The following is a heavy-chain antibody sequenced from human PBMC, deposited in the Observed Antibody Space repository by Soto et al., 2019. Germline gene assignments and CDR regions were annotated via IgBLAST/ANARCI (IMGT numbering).Heavy chain of an antibody. J-gene: IGHJ6*02. V-gene: IGHV3-23*01. Sequence: AGGSLRLSCAASGFTFSSYAMSWVRQAPGKGLEWVSAISGSGGSTYYADSVKGRFTISRDNSKNTLYLQMNSLRAEDTAVYYCAKDHPGSSWPPGDGMDVWGQGTTVTVSS. CDR1: GFTFSSYA. D-gene: IGHD6-13*01. CDR2: ISGSGGST. CDR3: AKDHPGSSWPPGDGMDV.